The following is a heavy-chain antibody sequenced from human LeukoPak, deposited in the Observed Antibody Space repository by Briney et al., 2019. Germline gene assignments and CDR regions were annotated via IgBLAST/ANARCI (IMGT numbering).Heavy chain of an antibody. J-gene: IGHJ5*02. CDR1: GYSISSGYY. D-gene: IGHD3-9*01. CDR3: ARQVGLDWLREWFDP. V-gene: IGHV4-38-2*02. CDR2: IYYSGST. Sequence: SETLSLTCTVSGYSISSGYYWGWIRQPPGKGLEWIGSIYYSGSTYYNPSLKSRVTISVDTSKNQFSLKLSSVTAADTAVYYCARQVGLDWLREWFDPWGQGTLVTVSS.